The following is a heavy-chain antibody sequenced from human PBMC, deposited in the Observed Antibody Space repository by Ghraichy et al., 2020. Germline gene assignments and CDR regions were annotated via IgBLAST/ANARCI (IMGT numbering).Heavy chain of an antibody. CDR1: GGSFSGYY. CDR3: ASRVDLTGTTIGS. D-gene: IGHD1-7*01. Sequence: SETLSLTCAVYGGSFSGYYWSWIRQPPGKGLEWIGEINHSGSTNYNPSLKSRVTISVDTSKNQFSLKLSSVTAADTAVYYCASRVDLTGTTIGSWGQGTLVTVSS. CDR2: INHSGST. V-gene: IGHV4-34*01. J-gene: IGHJ5*02.